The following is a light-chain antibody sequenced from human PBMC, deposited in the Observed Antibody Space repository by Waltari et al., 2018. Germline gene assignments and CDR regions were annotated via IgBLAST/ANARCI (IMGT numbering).Light chain of an antibody. J-gene: IGLJ3*02. CDR1: SSNIGNNH. V-gene: IGLV1-51*01. CDR2: ESN. Sequence: QSVLTQPPSVSAAPGQKVTISCSGSSSNIGNNHVSWYQQLPGTAPKLLIYESNKRPPGIPDRFSGSKSGTAGARGITGLQTGDEADYYCGTWDSSLSGGPWVFGGGTKLTVL. CDR3: GTWDSSLSGGPWV.